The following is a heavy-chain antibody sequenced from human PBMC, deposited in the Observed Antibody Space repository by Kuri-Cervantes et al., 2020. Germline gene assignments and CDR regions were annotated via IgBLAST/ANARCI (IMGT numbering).Heavy chain of an antibody. Sequence: LRLSCAVSGGSISSGGYSWSWIRQPPGKSLEWIGYIYHSGSTYYNPSLKSRVTISVDRSKNQFSLKLSSVTAADTAVYYCARDGRGPDWYFDLWGRGTLVTVSS. CDR1: GGSISSGGYS. V-gene: IGHV4-30-2*01. CDR3: ARDGRGPDWYFDL. CDR2: IYHSGST. J-gene: IGHJ2*01.